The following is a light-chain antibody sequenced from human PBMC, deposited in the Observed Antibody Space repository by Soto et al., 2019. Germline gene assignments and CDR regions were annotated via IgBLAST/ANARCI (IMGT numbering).Light chain of an antibody. CDR1: QTVSSNY. J-gene: IGKJ2*02. Sequence: EIVLTQSPGTLSLSPGERATLSCRASQTVSSNYLAWYRQKPGQAPRLLIYGASSRATGIPDRVSGSGSGTEFTLTISRLEPVDFAVYYCQQYGSSPCTFGQGTKLEIK. CDR3: QQYGSSPCT. V-gene: IGKV3-20*01. CDR2: GAS.